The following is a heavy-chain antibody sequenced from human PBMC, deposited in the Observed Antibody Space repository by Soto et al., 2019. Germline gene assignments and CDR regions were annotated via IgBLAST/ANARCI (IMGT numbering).Heavy chain of an antibody. J-gene: IGHJ6*02. D-gene: IGHD2-15*01. CDR1: GGSISSSSYY. V-gene: IGHV4-39*01. CDR3: ARHNSGENCSGGSCYRDYYYYGMDV. CDR2: IYYSGST. Sequence: PSDTLSLTCTVSGGSISSSSYYGGWIRQPPGKGLEWIGSIYYSGSTYYNPSLKSRVTISVDTSKNQFSLKLSSVTAADTAVYYCARHNSGENCSGGSCYRDYYYYGMDVWGQGTTVTVSS.